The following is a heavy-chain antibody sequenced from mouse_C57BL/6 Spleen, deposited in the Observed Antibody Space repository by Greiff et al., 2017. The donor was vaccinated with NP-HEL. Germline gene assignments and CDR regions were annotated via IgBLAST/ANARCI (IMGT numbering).Heavy chain of an antibody. V-gene: IGHV1-82*01. CDR3: ARGRSVYFDY. J-gene: IGHJ2*01. Sequence: VQLQQSGPELVKPGASVKISCKASGYAFSSSWMNWVKQRPGKGLEWIGRIYPGDGDTNYNGKFKGKATLTADKSSSTAYMQLSSLTSEDSAVYFCARGRSVYFDYWGQGTTLTVSS. CDR2: IYPGDGDT. CDR1: GYAFSSSW.